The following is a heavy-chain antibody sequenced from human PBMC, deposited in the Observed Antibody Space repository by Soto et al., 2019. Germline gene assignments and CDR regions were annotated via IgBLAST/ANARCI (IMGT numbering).Heavy chain of an antibody. D-gene: IGHD3-16*01. CDR2: ISAYNGNT. Sequence: ASVKLSCKASGYTFTSSWISWVRQAPGQGLEWMGWISAYNGNTNYAQNFQGRVTMTTDTSTSTAYMELRSLRSDDTAVYYCGRGGTPIEYWGQGTLVTVSS. J-gene: IGHJ4*02. V-gene: IGHV1-18*01. CDR3: GRGGTPIEY. CDR1: GYTFTSSW.